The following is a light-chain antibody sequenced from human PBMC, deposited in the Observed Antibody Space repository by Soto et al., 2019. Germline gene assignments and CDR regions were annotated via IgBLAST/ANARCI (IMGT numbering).Light chain of an antibody. J-gene: IGKJ5*01. CDR1: QSIGTH. CDR3: QQSYNTPPVT. Sequence: DIQLTQSPSSLSASVGDRVTITCRASQSIGTHLNWYQQKPGKAPQLLIHTTSTLQGGVPLRFSGSGSGTDFSLTISSLQPEDFAPYYCQQSYNTPPVTFGQGTRLDI. CDR2: TTS. V-gene: IGKV1-39*01.